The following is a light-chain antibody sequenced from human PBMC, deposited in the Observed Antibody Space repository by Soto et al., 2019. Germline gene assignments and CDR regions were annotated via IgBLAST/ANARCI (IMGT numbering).Light chain of an antibody. J-gene: IGKJ1*01. Sequence: EIVLTQSPGTLSLSPGERATLSCRASQSVSGSYLAWFQQKPGQAPRLLIYDASTRATGVPGRFSGSGSGTDFSLTISRLEPEDFAVYYCQHYGCSPWTFGQGTKVEIK. V-gene: IGKV3-20*01. CDR2: DAS. CDR1: QSVSGSY. CDR3: QHYGCSPWT.